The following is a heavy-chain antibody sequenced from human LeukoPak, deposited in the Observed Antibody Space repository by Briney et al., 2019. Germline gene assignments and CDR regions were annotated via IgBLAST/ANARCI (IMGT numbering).Heavy chain of an antibody. CDR3: ARAEWELGNHFDY. D-gene: IGHD1-26*01. CDR2: MNPNSGNT. V-gene: IGHV1-8*01. J-gene: IGHJ4*02. CDR1: GYTFTIYD. Sequence: ASVKVTCKASGYTFTIYDINWVRQATGQGLEWMGWMNPNSGNTGYAQKFQGRVTMTRNTSISTAYMELSSLRSEDTAVYYCARAEWELGNHFDYWGQGTLVTVSS.